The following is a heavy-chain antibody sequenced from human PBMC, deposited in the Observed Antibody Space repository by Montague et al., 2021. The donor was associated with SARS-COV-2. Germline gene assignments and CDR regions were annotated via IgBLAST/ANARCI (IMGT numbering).Heavy chain of an antibody. J-gene: IGHJ4*02. V-gene: IGHV4-59*01. CDR3: ARGHMVIVSTIFDS. CDR2: VSYGGST. CDR1: GASITSYF. Sequence: SETLSLTCTVSGASITSYFWNWVRQPPGKGLEWIGYVSYGGSTNYNPSLKSRVTISVDTSKNQFSFNLSSVTAADTAMYYCARGHMVIVSTIFDSWGQGTPVTVSS. D-gene: IGHD5/OR15-5a*01.